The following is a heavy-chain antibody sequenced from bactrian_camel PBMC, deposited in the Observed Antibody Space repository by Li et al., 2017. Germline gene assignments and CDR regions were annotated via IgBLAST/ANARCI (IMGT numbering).Heavy chain of an antibody. V-gene: IGHV3S40*01. CDR2: IYSGGGTT. CDR3: AARWGRAYCSSGFDD. J-gene: IGHJ4*01. CDR1: GFTFSSYD. Sequence: VQLVESGGGLVQPGGSLRLSCAASGFTFSSYDMIWVRQAPGKGLEWVSGIYSGGGTTYYADSVKGRFTISRDNAKNTVYLQMDSLKPEDTAMYYCAARWGRAYCSSGFDDWGQGTQVTVS. D-gene: IGHD2*01.